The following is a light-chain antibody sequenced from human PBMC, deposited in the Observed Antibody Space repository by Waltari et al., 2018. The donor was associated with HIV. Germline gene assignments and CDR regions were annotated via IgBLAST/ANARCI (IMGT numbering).Light chain of an antibody. CDR3: QHHSSSPYT. V-gene: IGKV1-5*03. Sequence: DILMTQSPSILSASVGDRVIITCRASQSISSWLAWYQHKPGTAPKLLIYKASVLEGGVPSRFSGSGSGTEFTLNITNLQPDDFATYYCQHHSSSPYTFGQGTNLEIK. J-gene: IGKJ2*01. CDR2: KAS. CDR1: QSISSW.